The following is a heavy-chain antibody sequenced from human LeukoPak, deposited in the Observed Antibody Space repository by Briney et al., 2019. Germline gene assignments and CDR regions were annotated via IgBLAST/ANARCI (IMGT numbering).Heavy chain of an antibody. J-gene: IGHJ4*02. CDR1: GFTFSSYS. Sequence: PGGSLRLSCAASGFTFSSYSMNWVRQAPGKGLEWVSSISSSSSYIYYADSVKGRFTISRDNAKNSLYLQMNSLRAEDTAVYYCARDPGRSRHYYDSSGYPDYWGQGTLVTVSS. CDR2: ISSSSSYI. CDR3: ARDPGRSRHYYDSSGYPDY. D-gene: IGHD3-22*01. V-gene: IGHV3-21*01.